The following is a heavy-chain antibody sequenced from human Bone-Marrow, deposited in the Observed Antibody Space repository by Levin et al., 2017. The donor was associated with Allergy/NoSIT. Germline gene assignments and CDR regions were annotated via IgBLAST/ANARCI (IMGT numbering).Heavy chain of an antibody. V-gene: IGHV3-53*01. CDR2: IYSDGST. Sequence: GESLKISCAVSGFTVSNNYMSWVRQAPGAGLEWVSLIYSDGSTHYADSVRGRFTISRDNSKNTLFLQMTSLRVDDTAVYYCASNADFGYWGQGTLVTVSS. J-gene: IGHJ4*02. CDR3: ASNADFGY. CDR1: GFTVSNNY.